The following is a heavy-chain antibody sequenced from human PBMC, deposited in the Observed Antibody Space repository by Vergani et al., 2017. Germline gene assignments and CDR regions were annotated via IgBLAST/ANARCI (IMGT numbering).Heavy chain of an antibody. Sequence: VQMLESGGGLVQPGGSLRLSCRGSGFTFINFAMNWVRLSPGRGLEWVALISYDGDTTYYEDSVKGRFTISRDNSKNTLFLQMHSLRVEDTALYYCAKFPLNITTPDRGDFWGQGSLVTVSS. D-gene: IGHD1-1*01. CDR1: GFTFINFA. CDR3: AKFPLNITTPDRGDF. J-gene: IGHJ4*02. V-gene: IGHV3-30*18. CDR2: ISYDGDTT.